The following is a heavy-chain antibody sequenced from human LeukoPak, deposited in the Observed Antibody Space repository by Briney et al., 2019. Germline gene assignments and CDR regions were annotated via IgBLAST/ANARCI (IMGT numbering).Heavy chain of an antibody. Sequence: GGSLRLSCAASGFTFSSYGMHWVRQAPGKGLEWVAVISYDGSNKYYADSVKGRFTISRDNSKNTLYLQMNSLRAEDTAVYYCAKGYRFTMPDYWGQGTLVTVSS. V-gene: IGHV3-30*18. CDR3: AKGYRFTMPDY. CDR2: ISYDGSNK. J-gene: IGHJ4*02. CDR1: GFTFSSYG. D-gene: IGHD3-10*01.